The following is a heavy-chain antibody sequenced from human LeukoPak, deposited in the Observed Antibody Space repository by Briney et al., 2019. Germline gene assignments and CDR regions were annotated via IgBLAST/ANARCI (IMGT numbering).Heavy chain of an antibody. D-gene: IGHD6-13*01. Sequence: PGGSLRLSCAASGFAFSSYALHWVRQAPGKGLEWMAVISYDGSNKYYADSVKGRFTISRDNSKNTVYLQMNSLRGEDTAVYYCARGVGSSSWYFDYWGQGTLVTVSS. CDR3: ARGVGSSSWYFDY. CDR2: ISYDGSNK. V-gene: IGHV3-30*04. J-gene: IGHJ4*02. CDR1: GFAFSSYA.